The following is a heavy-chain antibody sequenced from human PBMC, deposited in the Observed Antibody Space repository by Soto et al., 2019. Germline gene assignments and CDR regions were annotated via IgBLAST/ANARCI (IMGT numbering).Heavy chain of an antibody. J-gene: IGHJ4*02. CDR2: IYYSGST. Sequence: PSETLSLTCTVSGGSISSSSYYWGWIRQPPGKGLEWIGSIYYSGSTYYNPSLKSRVTISVDTSKNQFSLKLSSVTAADTAVYYCARLVGIAAAVPWGQGTLVTVSS. CDR1: GGSISSSSYY. CDR3: ARLVGIAAAVP. D-gene: IGHD6-13*01. V-gene: IGHV4-39*01.